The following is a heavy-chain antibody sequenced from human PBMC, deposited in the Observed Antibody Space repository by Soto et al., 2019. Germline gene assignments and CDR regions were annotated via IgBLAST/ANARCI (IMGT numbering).Heavy chain of an antibody. V-gene: IGHV2-5*02. D-gene: IGHD1-26*01. J-gene: IGHJ4*02. Sequence: QITLRESGPTRVRPTQPLTLTCSFSGFSLTTTGVGVGWIRQPPGEAPEWLAVIYWDDDKRYSPSLKSSLTITKDASKHQVVLTMNNMDPVDTGTYFCAQRAVYSGRYWDVGYFDIWGQGTPVTVSP. CDR1: GFSLTTTGVG. CDR3: AQRAVYSGRYWDVGYFDI. CDR2: IYWDDDK.